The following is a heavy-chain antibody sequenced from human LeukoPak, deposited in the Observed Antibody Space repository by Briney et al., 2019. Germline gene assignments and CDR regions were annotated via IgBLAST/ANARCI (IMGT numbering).Heavy chain of an antibody. CDR1: GFTFSSYA. CDR2: ISGSGGST. V-gene: IGHV3-23*01. Sequence: GGSLRLSCAASGFTFSSYAMSWVRQAPGKGLEWVSAISGSGGSTYYADSVKGRFTISRDNSKNTLYLQMNSLRAEDTAVYYCARDRGRYYYDSSGYWYFDYWGQGTLVTVSS. J-gene: IGHJ4*02. CDR3: ARDRGRYYYDSSGYWYFDY. D-gene: IGHD3-22*01.